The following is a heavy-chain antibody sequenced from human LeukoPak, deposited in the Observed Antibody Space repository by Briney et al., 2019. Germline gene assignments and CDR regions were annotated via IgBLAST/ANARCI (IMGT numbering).Heavy chain of an antibody. D-gene: IGHD6-13*01. Sequence: PSETLSLTCTASGGSISSSSYYWGWIRQPPGKGLEWIGSIYYSGSTYYNPSLKSRVTISVDTSKNQFSLKLSSVTAADTAVYYCARRQQLVEWDYWGQGTLVTVSS. CDR1: GGSISSSSYY. CDR3: ARRQQLVEWDY. V-gene: IGHV4-39*07. CDR2: IYYSGST. J-gene: IGHJ4*02.